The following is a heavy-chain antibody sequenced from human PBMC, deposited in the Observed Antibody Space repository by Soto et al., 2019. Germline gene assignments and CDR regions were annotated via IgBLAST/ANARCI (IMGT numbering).Heavy chain of an antibody. V-gene: IGHV5-51*01. J-gene: IGHJ6*04. CDR1: GYSFTSYW. CDR3: ARRSTIAAPGGGYYYYYYGMDV. D-gene: IGHD6-6*01. Sequence: PGESLKISCKGSGYSFTSYWIGWVRQMPGKGLEWMGIIYPGDSDTRYSPSFQGQVTISADKSISTAYLQWSSLKASDTAMYYCARRSTIAAPGGGYYYYYYGMDVWGKGTTVTVPS. CDR2: IYPGDSDT.